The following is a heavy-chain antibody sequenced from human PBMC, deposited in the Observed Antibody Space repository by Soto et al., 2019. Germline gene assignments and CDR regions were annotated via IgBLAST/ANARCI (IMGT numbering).Heavy chain of an antibody. CDR2: IYSGGST. D-gene: IGHD3-22*01. J-gene: IGHJ4*02. CDR1: GFTVSSNY. CDR3: AMTKDDSSGYYFGY. V-gene: IGHV3-66*01. Sequence: EVQLVESGGGLVQPGGSLRLSCAASGFTVSSNYMSWVRQAPGKGLEWVSVIYSGGSTYYGDSVKGRFSISRDNSKNTLYLQMTSLRAEDTAVYYCAMTKDDSSGYYFGYWGQGTLVTVSS.